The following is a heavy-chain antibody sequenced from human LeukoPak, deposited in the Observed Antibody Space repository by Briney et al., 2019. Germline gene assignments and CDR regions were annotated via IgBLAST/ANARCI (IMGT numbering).Heavy chain of an antibody. J-gene: IGHJ4*02. Sequence: GGSLRLSCAASGFTFSSYGMHWVRQAPGKGLEWVAFIRHDGSNKYYADSVKSRFTISRDNSKNTLYLQMNSLRAEDTAVYYCAKTGPSYCSGGSCYPYYFDYWGQGTLVTVSS. CDR3: AKTGPSYCSGGSCYPYYFDY. CDR2: IRHDGSNK. V-gene: IGHV3-30*02. D-gene: IGHD2-15*01. CDR1: GFTFSSYG.